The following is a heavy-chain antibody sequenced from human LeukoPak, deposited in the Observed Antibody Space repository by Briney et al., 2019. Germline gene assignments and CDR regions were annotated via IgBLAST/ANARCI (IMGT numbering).Heavy chain of an antibody. Sequence: GGSLRLSCAASGFTFGNYGMSWVRQAPGKGLEWVSAISGSGGSTYYADSVKGRFTISRDNSKNTLYLQMNSLRAEDTAVYYCAELGITMIGGVWGKGTTVTISS. J-gene: IGHJ6*04. CDR2: ISGSGGST. CDR3: AELGITMIGGV. V-gene: IGHV3-23*01. D-gene: IGHD3-10*02. CDR1: GFTFGNYG.